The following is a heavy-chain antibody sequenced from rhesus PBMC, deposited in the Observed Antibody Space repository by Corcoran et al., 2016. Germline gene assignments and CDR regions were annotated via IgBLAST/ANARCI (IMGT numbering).Heavy chain of an antibody. V-gene: IGHV4-65*01. CDR1: GGSVSSSTW. J-gene: IGHJ4*01. D-gene: IGHD6-13*01. CDR3: ARSGIAAGPWYFDY. Sequence: QVQLQESGPGLVKPSETLSLTCAVSGGSVSSSTWWSWIRQPPGKGLEWIGYISGSSGSTYYNPSLKSRVTISTDTSKNQFSLKLSSVTAADTAVYYCARSGIAAGPWYFDYWGQGVLVTVSS. CDR2: ISGSSGST.